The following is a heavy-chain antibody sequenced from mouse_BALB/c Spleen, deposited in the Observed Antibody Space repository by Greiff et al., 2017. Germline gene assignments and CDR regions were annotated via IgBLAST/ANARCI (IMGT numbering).Heavy chain of an antibody. V-gene: IGHV2-9*02. CDR1: GFSLTSYG. D-gene: IGHD1-2*01. Sequence: VQGVESGPGLVAPSQSLSFTCTVSGFSLTSYGVHWVRHPPGKGPEWLGVTWAGGSTNFISALMSRLSISKDNSKSQVFLKMNSLQTDDTAMYYCARDPVKFITTATGFAYWGQGTLVTVSA. CDR3: ARDPVKFITTATGFAY. J-gene: IGHJ3*01. CDR2: TWAGGST.